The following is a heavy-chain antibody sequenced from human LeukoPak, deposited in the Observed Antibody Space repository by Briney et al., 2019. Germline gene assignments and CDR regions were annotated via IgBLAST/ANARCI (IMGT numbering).Heavy chain of an antibody. CDR2: IFYGVST. V-gene: IGHV4-31*03. J-gene: IGHJ4*02. D-gene: IGHD6-13*01. CDR1: GGSISSVGYC. CDR3: ARSPPFSSSWYGAWFYY. Sequence: SETLSLTCSVSGGSISSVGYCWSWLRQYPGKGLEWIGYIFYGVSTNYNRSLKSRAIISMDTSKNHFSLNLSSVTAADPALYYCARSPPFSSSWYGAWFYYWGQGTLVTVSS.